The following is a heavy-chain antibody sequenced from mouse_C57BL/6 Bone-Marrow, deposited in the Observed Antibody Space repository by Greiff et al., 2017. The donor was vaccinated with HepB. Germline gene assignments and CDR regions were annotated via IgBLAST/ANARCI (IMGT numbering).Heavy chain of an antibody. J-gene: IGHJ3*01. CDR2: ISYDGSN. Sequence: EVKLMESGPGLVKPSQSLSLTCSVTGYSITSGYYWNWIRQFPGNKLEWMGYISYDGSNNYNPSLKNRISITRDTSKNQFFLKLNSVTTEDTATYYCARDRGDGYYIYWGQGTLVTVSA. D-gene: IGHD2-3*01. CDR1: GYSITSGYY. V-gene: IGHV3-6*01. CDR3: ARDRGDGYYIY.